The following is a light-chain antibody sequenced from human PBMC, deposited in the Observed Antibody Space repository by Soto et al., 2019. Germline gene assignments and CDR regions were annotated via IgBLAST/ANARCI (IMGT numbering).Light chain of an antibody. J-gene: IGKJ2*02. V-gene: IGKV3-15*01. Sequence: EIVMTQSPATLSVSPGERATFSCRASQSVSSNLAWYQQKPGQAPRLLIYGASIRATGIPARFSGSGSGTEFTLTISTLQSEDFAIYYCQQRARWPSTFGPGTKVE. CDR2: GAS. CDR3: QQRARWPST. CDR1: QSVSSN.